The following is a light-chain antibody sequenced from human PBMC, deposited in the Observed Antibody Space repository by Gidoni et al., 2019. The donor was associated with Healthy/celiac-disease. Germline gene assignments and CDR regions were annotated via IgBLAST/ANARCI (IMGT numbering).Light chain of an antibody. V-gene: IGLV1-40*01. J-gene: IGLJ1*01. CDR1: RSNIGAGYV. CDR3: QSYDSSLSGYV. CDR2: GNS. Sequence: QSVLTQPPSVSGAPRQRVTIPCTGSRSNIGAGYVVHWYQQLPGTAPKLLIYGNSNRPSGVPDRFSGSKSGTSASLAITGLQAEDEADYYCQSYDSSLSGYVFGTGTKVTVL.